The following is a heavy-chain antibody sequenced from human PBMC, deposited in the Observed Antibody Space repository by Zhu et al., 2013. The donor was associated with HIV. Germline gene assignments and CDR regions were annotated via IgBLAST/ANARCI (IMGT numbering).Heavy chain of an antibody. J-gene: IGHJ1*01. D-gene: IGHD6-6*01. Sequence: VQLQESGPRLVKPSETLSLTCTVSGGSISSYYWSWIRQPPGKGLEWIGYIYYSGSTNYNPSLKSRVTISVDTSKNQFSLKLSSVTAADTAVYYCASSDSSSPEYFQHWGQGTLVTVSS. CDR3: ASSDSSSPEYFQH. CDR2: IYYSGST. CDR1: GGSISSYY. V-gene: IGHV4-59*01.